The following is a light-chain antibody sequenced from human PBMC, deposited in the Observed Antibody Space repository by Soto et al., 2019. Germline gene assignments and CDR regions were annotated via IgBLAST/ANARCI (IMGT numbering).Light chain of an antibody. CDR1: QSISSW. J-gene: IGKJ2*01. V-gene: IGKV1-5*01. CDR2: DAS. Sequence: DIQMTQSPSTLSASVGDRVTITCRASQSISSWLAWYQQKPGKAPKLLIYDASSLESGVPSRFSGSGSWTEFTLTIISLQPADFATYYCQQYKSYLYSFGQGTKVEIK. CDR3: QQYKSYLYS.